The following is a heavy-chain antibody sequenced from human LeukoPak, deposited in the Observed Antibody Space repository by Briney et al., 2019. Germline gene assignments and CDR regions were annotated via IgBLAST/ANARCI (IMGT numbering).Heavy chain of an antibody. V-gene: IGHV1-8*01. D-gene: IGHD5-12*01. CDR3: ARIYKPRYYFDY. CDR1: GYTFTSYD. CDR2: MNPNSGNT. J-gene: IGHJ4*02. Sequence: ASVKVPCKASGYTFTSYDINWVRQATGQGLEWMGWMNPNSGNTGYAQKFQGRVTMTRNTSISTAYMELSSLRSEDTAVYYCARIYKPRYYFDYWGQGTLVTVSS.